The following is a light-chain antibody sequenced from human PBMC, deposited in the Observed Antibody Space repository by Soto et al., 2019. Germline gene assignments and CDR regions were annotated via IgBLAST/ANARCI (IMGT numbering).Light chain of an antibody. Sequence: EIQITQLTSRLSVSHRESAHLSCMASQSISSNLAWYQQKPGQAPRLLIYSASTMATGIPARFSGSGSGTEFTLTISSLQSEDVAIYYCQKYNSCPRTFGGGTKVDIK. CDR3: QKYNSCPRT. J-gene: IGKJ4*02. CDR2: SAS. V-gene: IGKV3-15*01. CDR1: QSISSN.